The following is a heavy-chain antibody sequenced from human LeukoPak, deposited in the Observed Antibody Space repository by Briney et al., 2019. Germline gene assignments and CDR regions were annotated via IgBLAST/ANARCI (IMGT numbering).Heavy chain of an antibody. J-gene: IGHJ5*02. CDR2: IYSGGST. CDR3: ARNWFDP. CDR1: GFTVSSDY. V-gene: IGHV3-53*05. Sequence: GGSLRLSCAASGFTVSSDYMSWVRQAPGKGLEWVSVIYSGGSTYYADSVKGRFTISRDKSKNTVYLQMNSLRFEDTAMYYCARNWFDPWGQGTLATVSS.